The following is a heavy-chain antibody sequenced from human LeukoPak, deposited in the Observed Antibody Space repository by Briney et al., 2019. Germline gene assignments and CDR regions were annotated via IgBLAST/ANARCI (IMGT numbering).Heavy chain of an antibody. CDR3: FGYCSSTSCSDAFDI. CDR2: IIPIFGTA. CDR1: GGTFSSYA. V-gene: IGHV1-69*13. J-gene: IGHJ3*02. D-gene: IGHD2-2*03. Sequence: RASVKVSCKASGGTFSSYAISWVRQAPGQGLEWMGGIIPIFGTANYAQKFQGRVTITADESTSTAYMELSSLRSEDTAVYYCFGYCSSTSCSDAFDIWGQGTMVTVSS.